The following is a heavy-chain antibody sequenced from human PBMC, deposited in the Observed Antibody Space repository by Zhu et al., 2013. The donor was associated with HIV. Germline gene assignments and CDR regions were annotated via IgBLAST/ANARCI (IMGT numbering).Heavy chain of an antibody. J-gene: IGHJ5*02. CDR2: INPLSGAT. CDR3: ARGLGTSCFASCWFDP. V-gene: IGHV1-2*02. D-gene: IGHD2-2*01. Sequence: QVQLVQSGAEVGKPGASVQVSCKASGYTFTDRYIHWVRQAPGQGFEWLGWINPLSGATHFAPKFQDRATLTRDTSITTVYLELRRLTSDDTAIYYCARGLGTSCFASCWFDPWGQGSLVTVSS. CDR1: GYTFTDRY.